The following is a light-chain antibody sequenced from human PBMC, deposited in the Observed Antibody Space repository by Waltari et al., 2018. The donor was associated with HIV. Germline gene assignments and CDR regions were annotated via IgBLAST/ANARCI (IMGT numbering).Light chain of an antibody. J-gene: IGLJ3*02. CDR3: SSYAGSNRL. CDR2: EVT. CDR1: SSDIGAFNY. V-gene: IGLV2-8*01. Sequence: QAALTQPPSASGSPGQSVTISCTGTSSDIGAFNYVSWYQHHPGKVAKVMSYEVTKRPSGVPDRFSGSKSGNTASLTVSGRQAEDEADYYCSSYAGSNRLFGGGTKVTVL.